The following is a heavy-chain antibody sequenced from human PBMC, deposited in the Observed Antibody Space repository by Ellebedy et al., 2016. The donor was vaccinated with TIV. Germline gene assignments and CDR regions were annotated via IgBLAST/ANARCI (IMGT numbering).Heavy chain of an antibody. J-gene: IGHJ4*02. D-gene: IGHD3-10*01. CDR1: KYNFTTYW. V-gene: IGHV5-51*01. Sequence: GASLKISCRCSKYNFTTYWIGWVRQMPGKGLEWMGIIYPGDSDTRYSPSFQGQVTNSADKSISTAYLQWSSLKASDSAMYYCARLDRWFGELLGDFYFNYWGQGTLVTVSS. CDR3: ARLDRWFGELLGDFYFNY. CDR2: IYPGDSDT.